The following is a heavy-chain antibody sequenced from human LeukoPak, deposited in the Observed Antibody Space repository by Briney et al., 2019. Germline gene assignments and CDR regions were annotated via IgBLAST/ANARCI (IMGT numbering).Heavy chain of an antibody. D-gene: IGHD3/OR15-3a*01. Sequence: SETLSLTCAVSGGSITSGVYSWSWIRQPPGKGLEWIGYIYYSGSTYYNPTLKSRVTISVDTSKNQFSLKLSSVTAADTAVYYCARGGAVGGPDWGDAFDIWGQGTMVTVSS. CDR2: IYYSGST. CDR1: GGSITSGVYS. CDR3: ARGGAVGGPDWGDAFDI. J-gene: IGHJ3*02. V-gene: IGHV4-30-4*07.